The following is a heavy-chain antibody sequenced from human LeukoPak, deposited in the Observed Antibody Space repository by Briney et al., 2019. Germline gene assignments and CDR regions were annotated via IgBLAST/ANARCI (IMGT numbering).Heavy chain of an antibody. CDR3: ARNYGSGSYSDY. D-gene: IGHD3-10*01. CDR1: GGTFSSYA. J-gene: IGHJ4*02. CDR2: IIPIFGTA. V-gene: IGHV1-69*06. Sequence: GASVKVSCKASGGTFSSYAISWVRQAPGQGLEWMGGIIPIFGTANYAQKFQGRVTITADKSTSTAYMELSSLRSEDTAVYYCARNYGSGSYSDYWGQGTLVTVSS.